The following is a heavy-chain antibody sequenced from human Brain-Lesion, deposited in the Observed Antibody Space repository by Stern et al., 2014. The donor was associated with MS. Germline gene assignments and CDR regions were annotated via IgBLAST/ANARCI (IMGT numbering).Heavy chain of an antibody. V-gene: IGHV5-51*01. Sequence: EVQLVESGAEVKKPGESLKISCKGSGYRFTSNWIGWVRQMPGKGLELMGIIWPGDSDTRYSPSFQGQVTISADKSISTAYLQWSSLQASDTAMYYCARRGDSSSSGFDYWGQGTLVIVSS. CDR1: GYRFTSNW. CDR2: IWPGDSDT. D-gene: IGHD6-6*01. J-gene: IGHJ4*02. CDR3: ARRGDSSSSGFDY.